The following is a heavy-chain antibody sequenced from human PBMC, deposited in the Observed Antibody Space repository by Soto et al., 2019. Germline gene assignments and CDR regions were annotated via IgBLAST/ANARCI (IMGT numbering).Heavy chain of an antibody. J-gene: IGHJ5*02. D-gene: IGHD3-16*02. CDR2: IFNSGST. CDR3: ARSSAGVFGIIIEGSNWLAP. CDR1: GGSISSGGNF. V-gene: IGHV4-31*03. Sequence: TLSLTFTVSGGSISSGGNFWSWLRHHPGKGLEWIGNIFNSGSTYYNPSLMSRVTISVDTSKNQFSLNLRSVTAADTAIYYCARSSAGVFGIIIEGSNWLAPWGQGSLVTVS.